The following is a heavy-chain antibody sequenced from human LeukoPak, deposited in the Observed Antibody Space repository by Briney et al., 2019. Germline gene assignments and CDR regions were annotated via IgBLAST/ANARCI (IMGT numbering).Heavy chain of an antibody. J-gene: IGHJ4*02. D-gene: IGHD3-10*01. Sequence: ASVTVSFKPSGYSFTGYYMHWVRQAPGQGLEWTGWINPNSGGTNYAQKFQDRVTMTRDTSTSTAYMELRSLRSDDTAVYYCARGARYGSGSFDYWGQGTLVTVSS. CDR1: GYSFTGYY. CDR2: INPNSGGT. V-gene: IGHV1-2*02. CDR3: ARGARYGSGSFDY.